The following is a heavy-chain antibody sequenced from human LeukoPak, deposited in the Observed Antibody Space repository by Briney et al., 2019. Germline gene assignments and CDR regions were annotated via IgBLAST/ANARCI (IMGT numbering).Heavy chain of an antibody. CDR1: GYTFTSYA. V-gene: IGHV1-18*01. Sequence: EASVKVSCKASGYTFTSYAMNWVRQAPGQGLEWMGWISAYNGNTNYAQKLQGRVTMTTDTSTSTAYMELRSLRSDDTAVYYCARAIQGYVSFGWGQGTLVTVSS. CDR2: ISAYNGNT. J-gene: IGHJ1*01. D-gene: IGHD5-12*01. CDR3: ARAIQGYVSFG.